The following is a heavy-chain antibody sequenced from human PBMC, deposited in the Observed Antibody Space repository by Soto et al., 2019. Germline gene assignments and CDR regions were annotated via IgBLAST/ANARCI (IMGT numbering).Heavy chain of an antibody. V-gene: IGHV4-4*02. CDR2: IFHNGNT. J-gene: IGHJ6*02. D-gene: IGHD2-8*01. CDR1: SGPITSSNW. CDR3: ARRTWGMDV. Sequence: QVQLQESGPGLVKPSGTLSLTCAVSSGPITSSNWWSWVRQPPGKGLEWIGEIFHNGNTYYNPSLKSRVTMSVDTSKNQFSLNLGSVTAADTAVYYCARRTWGMDVWGQGTTVTVSS.